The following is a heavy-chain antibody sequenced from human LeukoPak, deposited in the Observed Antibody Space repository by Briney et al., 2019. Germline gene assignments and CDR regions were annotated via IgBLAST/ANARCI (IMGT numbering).Heavy chain of an antibody. J-gene: IGHJ6*03. CDR2: IYHSGST. V-gene: IGHV4-34*01. CDR3: ARGRVSSSTWHSTYYYYFYMDV. Sequence: SETLSLTCAVYGGSFSGYYWSWIRQPPGKGLEWIGNIYHSGSTFYNPSLRSRVTISVDTSKNQFSLQLSSVTAADTAVYFCARGRVSSSTWHSTYYYYFYMDVWGEGTTVTVSS. D-gene: IGHD4-11*01. CDR1: GGSFSGYY.